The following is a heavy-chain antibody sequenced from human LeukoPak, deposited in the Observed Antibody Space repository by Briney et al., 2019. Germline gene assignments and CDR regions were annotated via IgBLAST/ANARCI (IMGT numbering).Heavy chain of an antibody. D-gene: IGHD4-17*01. J-gene: IGHJ4*02. CDR1: GFNFNTYT. Sequence: GGSLRLSCAASGFNFNTYTMNWVRQAPGKGPEWVSSISSDSSYIYYADAVQGRFTVSRDNAKYSLYLQMNSLRAEDTAVYYCVRGSYGAYDYWGQGSLVTVSS. V-gene: IGHV3-21*01. CDR3: VRGSYGAYDY. CDR2: ISSDSSYI.